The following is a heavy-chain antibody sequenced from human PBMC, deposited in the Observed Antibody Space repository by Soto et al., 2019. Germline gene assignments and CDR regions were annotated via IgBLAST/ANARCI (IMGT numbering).Heavy chain of an antibody. Sequence: QVQLVESGGGVVHPGTSLRLACAASGFTLGITGMHWVRQAPGRGLEWVAMISHDDSQTHHGDSVKGRFTISIDNSKNTLYLQMNGLKSHDTALYYCAKDWGSSGWFNWFASWGQGALVTVSS. CDR1: GFTLGITG. V-gene: IGHV3-30*18. CDR2: ISHDDSQT. D-gene: IGHD6-19*01. CDR3: AKDWGSSGWFNWFAS. J-gene: IGHJ5*01.